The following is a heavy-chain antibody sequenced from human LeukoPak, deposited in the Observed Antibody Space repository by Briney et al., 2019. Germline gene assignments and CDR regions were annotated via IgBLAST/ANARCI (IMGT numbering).Heavy chain of an antibody. V-gene: IGHV3-30*18. D-gene: IGHD6-13*01. CDR1: GFTFSSYG. CDR2: ISYDGSNK. Sequence: GGSLRLSCAASGFTFSSYGMHWVRQAPGKGLEWVAVISYDGSNKYYADSVKGQFTISRDNSKNTLYLQMNSLRAEDTAVYYCAKDSSSWPYYFDYWGQGTLVTVSS. CDR3: AKDSSSWPYYFDY. J-gene: IGHJ4*02.